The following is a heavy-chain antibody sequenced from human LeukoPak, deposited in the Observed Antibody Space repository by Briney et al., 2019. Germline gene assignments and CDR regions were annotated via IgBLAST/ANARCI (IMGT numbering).Heavy chain of an antibody. V-gene: IGHV3-30*02. CDR3: AKGLYCSGGSCYYMDV. Sequence: GESLRLSCAASGFTFSSYGMHWVRQAPGKGLEWVAFIRYDGSNKYYADSVKGRFTISRDNSKNTLYLQMNSLRAEDTAVYYCAKGLYCSGGSCYYMDVWGKGTTVTVSS. CDR2: IRYDGSNK. J-gene: IGHJ6*03. CDR1: GFTFSSYG. D-gene: IGHD2-15*01.